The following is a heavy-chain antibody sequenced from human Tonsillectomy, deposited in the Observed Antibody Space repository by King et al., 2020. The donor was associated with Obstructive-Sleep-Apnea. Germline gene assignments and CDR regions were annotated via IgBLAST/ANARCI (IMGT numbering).Heavy chain of an antibody. CDR2: IKSKTDGGTT. Sequence: VQLVESGGGFVKPGGSLRLSCAASGFTFSNAWMSWVRQAPGKGLEWVGRIKSKTDGGTTDYAAPVKGRFTISRDDSKNTLYLQMNSLKTEDTAVYYCTTPPEGYCSSTSCYYYGMDVWGQGTTVTVSS. CDR1: GFTFSNAW. CDR3: TTPPEGYCSSTSCYYYGMDV. V-gene: IGHV3-15*01. D-gene: IGHD2-2*01. J-gene: IGHJ6*02.